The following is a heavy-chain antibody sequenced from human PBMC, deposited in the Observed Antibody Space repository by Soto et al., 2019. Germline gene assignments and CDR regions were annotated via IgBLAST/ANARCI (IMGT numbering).Heavy chain of an antibody. J-gene: IGHJ6*02. V-gene: IGHV3-48*02. Sequence: GGSLRLSCAASGFTFSSYSMNWVRQAPGKGLEWVSYISSSSSTIYYTDSVKGRFTISRDNAKNSLYLQMNSLRDEDTAVCYCASPDSTYSSSPRYGMDVWGQGTTVTVSS. CDR1: GFTFSSYS. CDR2: ISSSSSTI. D-gene: IGHD6-6*01. CDR3: ASPDSTYSSSPRYGMDV.